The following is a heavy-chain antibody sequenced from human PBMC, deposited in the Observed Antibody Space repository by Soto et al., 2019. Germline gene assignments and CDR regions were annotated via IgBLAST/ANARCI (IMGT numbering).Heavy chain of an antibody. CDR1: GFTFSRYS. CDR3: ARAVTWGLDV. CDR2: ISRSSTGI. V-gene: IGHV3-21*02. D-gene: IGHD3-10*01. J-gene: IGHJ6*02. Sequence: EVQLVESGGGLMKPGGSRRLSSAASGFTFSRYSMSWVRQAPGKGLEWVAYISRSSTGIHYADSVKGRFTISRDDATNSMHLQMNSLRDGDTAVYYCARAVTWGLDVWGQGTTVSISS.